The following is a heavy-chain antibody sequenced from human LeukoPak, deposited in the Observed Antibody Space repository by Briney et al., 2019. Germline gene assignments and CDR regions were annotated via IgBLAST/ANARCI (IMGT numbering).Heavy chain of an antibody. D-gene: IGHD3-10*01. CDR2: ISGNSGTI. V-gene: IGHV3-9*01. J-gene: IGHJ6*02. Sequence: PGGSLRLSCAASGFTFDDYAMHWVRQAPGKGLEWVSGISGNSGTIGYAGSVKGRFTISRDNDKNSLYLQMNSLRPEGTALYYCAKEMVRGVIIIGRGMDVWGQGTTVTVSS. CDR1: GFTFDDYA. CDR3: AKEMVRGVIIIGRGMDV.